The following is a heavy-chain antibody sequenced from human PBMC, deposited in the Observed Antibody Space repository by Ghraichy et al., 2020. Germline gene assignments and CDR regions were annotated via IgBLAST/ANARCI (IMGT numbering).Heavy chain of an antibody. CDR3: ARDSGRTCADH. J-gene: IGHJ4*02. V-gene: IGHV3-33*01. CDR1: QIPFSTSG. CDR2: IWHDESNK. D-gene: IGHD1-26*01. Sequence: GESLNISCVTSQIPFSTSGMHWVRQAPGKGLEWVATIWHDESNKYYVDSVKGRFTISRDNSKNTLYLQMNSLRVDDTAVYYCARDSGRTCADHWGQGTLVTVSP.